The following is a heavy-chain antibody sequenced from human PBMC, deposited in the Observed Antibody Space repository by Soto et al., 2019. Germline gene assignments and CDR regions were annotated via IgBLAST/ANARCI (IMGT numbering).Heavy chain of an antibody. CDR2: TSWDGLAQ. CDR1: GFSFSRYG. Sequence: VQLVESGGGVVQPGRSLRLLCEASGFSFSRYGMHWVRQAPGMGLEWVAVTSWDGLAQYYADSVKGRFTISRDNSQSTLYLQMNSLRTEDTAIYYCAKETIQVGGPNYFDYWGQGALVTVSS. CDR3: AKETIQVGGPNYFDY. V-gene: IGHV3-30*18. J-gene: IGHJ4*02. D-gene: IGHD1-1*01.